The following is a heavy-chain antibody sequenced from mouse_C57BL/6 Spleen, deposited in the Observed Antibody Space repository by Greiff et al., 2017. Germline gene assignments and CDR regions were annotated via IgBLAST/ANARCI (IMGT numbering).Heavy chain of an antibody. CDR2: ISSGSSTI. J-gene: IGHJ2*01. Sequence: EVKLVESGGGLVKPGGSLKLSCAASGFTFSDYGMHWVRQAPEKGLEWVAYISSGSSTINYADTVKGRFTISRDTATNTLFLQMTSLRSEDTAMYYCARNYGSSSYYFDYWGQGTTLTVSS. V-gene: IGHV5-17*01. CDR1: GFTFSDYG. D-gene: IGHD1-1*01. CDR3: ARNYGSSSYYFDY.